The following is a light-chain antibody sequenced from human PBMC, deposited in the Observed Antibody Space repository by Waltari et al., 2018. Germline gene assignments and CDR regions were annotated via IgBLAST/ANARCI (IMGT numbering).Light chain of an antibody. CDR3: AAWDDSLNGRV. CDR2: HDD. V-gene: IGLV1-36*01. J-gene: IGLJ3*02. Sequence: QSVLTQPPSVSGAPRQRVTISCSGSRTNIENNAVSWYQQVPGKAPKLLIYHDDLRPSGVSDRFSASKSGTSASLAISGLQSEDEADYYCAAWDDSLNGRVFGGGTKLTVL. CDR1: RTNIENNA.